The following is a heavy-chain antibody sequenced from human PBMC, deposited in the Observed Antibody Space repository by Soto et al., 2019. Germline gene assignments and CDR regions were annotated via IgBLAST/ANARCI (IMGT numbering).Heavy chain of an antibody. CDR1: GFSLSTSGAG. J-gene: IGHJ5*02. CDR2: IYWDDDK. Sequence: QITLKESGPTLVKPTQTLTLTCTFSGFSLSTSGAGVGWIRQPPGKALEWLALIYWDDDKRYSPSLKSRLTITKDTSKNQVVLTLTNMDPVDTATYYSARSMPRNSYRLGWFDPWGQGTLVTVSS. V-gene: IGHV2-5*02. D-gene: IGHD2-2*01. CDR3: ARSMPRNSYRLGWFDP.